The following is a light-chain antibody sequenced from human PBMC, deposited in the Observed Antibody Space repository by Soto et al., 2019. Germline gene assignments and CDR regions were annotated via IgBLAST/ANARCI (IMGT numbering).Light chain of an antibody. CDR2: GNS. J-gene: IGLJ2*01. V-gene: IGLV1-40*01. CDR3: QSYDSSLSGSV. Sequence: QAVVTQPPSVSGASGQRVTISCTGSSSNIGAGYVVHWYQQLPGTAPKLLIYGNSNRPSGVPDRFSGSKSGTSASLAITGLQAEDEADYYCQSYDSSLSGSVFGGGTKLTVL. CDR1: SSNIGAGYV.